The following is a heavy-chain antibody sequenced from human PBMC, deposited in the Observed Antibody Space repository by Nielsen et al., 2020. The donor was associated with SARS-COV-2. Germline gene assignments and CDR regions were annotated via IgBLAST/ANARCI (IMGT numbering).Heavy chain of an antibody. J-gene: IGHJ4*02. V-gene: IGHV3-21*04. D-gene: IGHD1-26*01. CDR3: AKDLWYSGSYPVDY. CDR1: GFTFSSYS. CDR2: ISSSSSYI. Sequence: GESLKISCAASGFTFSSYSMNWVRQAPGKGLEWVSSISSSSSYIYYADSVKGRFTISRDNSKNTLYLQMNSLRAEDTAVYYCAKDLWYSGSYPVDYWGQGTLVTVSS.